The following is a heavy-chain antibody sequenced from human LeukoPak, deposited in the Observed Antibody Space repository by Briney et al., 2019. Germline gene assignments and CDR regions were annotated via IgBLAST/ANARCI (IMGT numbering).Heavy chain of an antibody. Sequence: GGSLRLSCAASGFTFSSHWMHWVRQAPGKGLEWVSYISSSSSTIYYADSVKGRFTISRDNAKNSLYLQMNSLRDEDTAVYYCASIGYYYDSSGYPNVYYGMDVWGQGTTVTVSS. CDR3: ASIGYYYDSSGYPNVYYGMDV. D-gene: IGHD3-22*01. CDR1: GFTFSSHW. J-gene: IGHJ6*02. V-gene: IGHV3-48*02. CDR2: ISSSSSTI.